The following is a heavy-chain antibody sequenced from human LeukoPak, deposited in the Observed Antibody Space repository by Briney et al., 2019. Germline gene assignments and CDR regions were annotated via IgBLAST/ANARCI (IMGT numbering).Heavy chain of an antibody. CDR3: ARDQEGYCSGGSCYSGWFDP. Sequence: SETLSLTCTVSGGSISSYYWSWIRQPAGKGLEWIGRIYTSGSTNYNPSLKSRVTMSVDTSKNQFSLKLSSVTAADTAVYYCARDQEGYCSGGSCYSGWFDPWGQGTLVTVSS. J-gene: IGHJ5*02. D-gene: IGHD2-15*01. V-gene: IGHV4-4*07. CDR1: GGSISSYY. CDR2: IYTSGST.